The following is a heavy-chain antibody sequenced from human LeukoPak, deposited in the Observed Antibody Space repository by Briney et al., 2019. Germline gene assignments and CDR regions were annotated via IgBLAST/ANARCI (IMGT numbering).Heavy chain of an antibody. Sequence: PGGSLRLSCAASGFTFSSYSMNWVRQAPGKGLEWVSSISSSSSYIYYADSVKGRFTISRDNAKNSLYLQMNSLRAEDTAVYYCASPGYCSSTSCLGDYWGQGTLVTVSS. V-gene: IGHV3-21*01. CDR2: ISSSSSYI. CDR3: ASPGYCSSTSCLGDY. CDR1: GFTFSSYS. J-gene: IGHJ4*02. D-gene: IGHD2-2*01.